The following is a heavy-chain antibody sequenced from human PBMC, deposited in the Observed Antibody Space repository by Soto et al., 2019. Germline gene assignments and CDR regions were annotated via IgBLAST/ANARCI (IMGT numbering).Heavy chain of an antibody. Sequence: PETLSLTCAVYGGSFSGYYWSWIRQPPGKGLEWIGEINHSGSTNYNPSLKSRVTISVDTSKNQFSLKLSSVTAADTAVYYCAGLQHYYYYYGMDVWGQGTTVTVSS. V-gene: IGHV4-34*01. J-gene: IGHJ6*02. CDR1: GGSFSGYY. CDR2: INHSGST. CDR3: AGLQHYYYYYGMDV.